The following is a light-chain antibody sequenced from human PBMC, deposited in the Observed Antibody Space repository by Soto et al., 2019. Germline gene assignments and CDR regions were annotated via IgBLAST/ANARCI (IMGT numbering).Light chain of an antibody. J-gene: IGKJ5*01. V-gene: IGKV3-15*01. Sequence: EIVLTQSPCTLSLSPGERSTLSCISSQSVSSTYLIWYQQKPGQAPRLLIYGASSRATGIPARFSGSGSGTEFTLTISSLQSEDFAVYYCQQYNNWPRTFGQGTRLEIK. CDR1: QSVSSTY. CDR2: GAS. CDR3: QQYNNWPRT.